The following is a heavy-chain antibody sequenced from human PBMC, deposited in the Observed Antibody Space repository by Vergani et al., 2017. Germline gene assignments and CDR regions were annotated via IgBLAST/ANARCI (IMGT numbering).Heavy chain of an antibody. V-gene: IGHV4-61*02. Sequence: QVQLPESGPGLVKPSQTLSLTCTVSGGSLSSGSYYWSWIRQPAGKGLEWIGRIYTSGSTNYNPSLKSRVTISVDTSKNQFSLKLSSVTAADTAVYYGARGGCSGGSCQNYYMDVGGKGTTVTVSS. CDR1: GGSLSSGSYY. CDR3: ARGGCSGGSCQNYYMDV. D-gene: IGHD2-15*01. J-gene: IGHJ6*03. CDR2: IYTSGST.